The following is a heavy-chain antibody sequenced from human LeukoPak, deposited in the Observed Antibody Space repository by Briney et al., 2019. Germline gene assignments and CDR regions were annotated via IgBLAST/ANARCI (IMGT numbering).Heavy chain of an antibody. J-gene: IGHJ4*02. CDR1: GYTFTGYY. D-gene: IGHD6-19*01. Sequence: ASVKVSCKASGYTFTGYYMHWVRQAPGQGLEWMGWINPNSGGTNYAQKFQGRVTMTRDTSISTAYMELSSLRSDDTAVYYCARADGCNVYFDYWGQGTLVTVSS. CDR2: INPNSGGT. V-gene: IGHV1-2*02. CDR3: ARADGCNVYFDY.